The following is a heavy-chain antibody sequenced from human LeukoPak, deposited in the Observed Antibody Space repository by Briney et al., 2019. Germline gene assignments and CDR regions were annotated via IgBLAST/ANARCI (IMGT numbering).Heavy chain of an antibody. V-gene: IGHV1-2*02. Sequence: GASVKVSCKASGYTFTDDFIHWLRQAPGKGLAWMGWVNSDSGGTNYTRKFQGRVTMTRDTSISTAYMELSSLRSDDTAVFYCARGNIATRRGENWFDPWGQGTLVTVSS. CDR1: GYTFTDDF. CDR2: VNSDSGGT. J-gene: IGHJ5*02. CDR3: ARGNIATRRGENWFDP. D-gene: IGHD6-6*01.